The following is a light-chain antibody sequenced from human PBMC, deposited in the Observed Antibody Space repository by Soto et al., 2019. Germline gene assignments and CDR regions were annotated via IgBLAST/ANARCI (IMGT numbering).Light chain of an antibody. CDR1: RSDIGSFDL. V-gene: IGLV2-18*02. J-gene: IGLJ2*01. Sequence: QSALTQPPSVSGSPGQSVTLSCTGTRSDIGSFDLVSWYQQPPGTAPRLIIYEVTHRPSGVPDRFSGSKSGNTASLTISGLQAEDEADYYCASSTTDSIVVFGGG. CDR3: ASSTTDSIVV. CDR2: EVT.